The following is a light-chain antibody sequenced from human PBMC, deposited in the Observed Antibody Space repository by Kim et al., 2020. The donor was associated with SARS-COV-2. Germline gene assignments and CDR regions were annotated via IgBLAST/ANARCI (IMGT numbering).Light chain of an antibody. CDR1: QSVDSNS. J-gene: IGKJ1*01. V-gene: IGKV3D-20*01. CDR2: DAS. CDR3: QQYGRSRT. Sequence: PGDRATLSCGDSQSVDSNSLAWYQQRPGLAPRLLIYDASTRATGVPDRFSGSGSGTDFTLTISRLEPEDFAMYYCQQYGRSRTFGQGTKLEI.